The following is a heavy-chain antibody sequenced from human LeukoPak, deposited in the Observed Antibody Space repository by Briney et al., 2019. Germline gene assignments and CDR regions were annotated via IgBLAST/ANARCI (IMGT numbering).Heavy chain of an antibody. CDR2: IYYSGST. V-gene: IGHV4-31*03. Sequence: SETLSLTCTVSGGSISSGGYYWSWIRQHPGKGLEWIGYIYYSGSTYYNPSLKSRVTISVDTSKNQFSLKLSSVTAADTAVYYCARLGRSGGSCYDYYYYGMDVWGKGTTVTVSS. D-gene: IGHD2-15*01. CDR3: ARLGRSGGSCYDYYYYGMDV. CDR1: GGSISSGGYY. J-gene: IGHJ6*04.